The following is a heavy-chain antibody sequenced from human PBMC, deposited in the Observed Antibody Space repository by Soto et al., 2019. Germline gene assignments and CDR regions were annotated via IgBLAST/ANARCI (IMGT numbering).Heavy chain of an antibody. CDR3: ARGCTYSSGWYSVYYFDY. CDR1: GGTFSSYA. V-gene: IGHV1-69*13. CDR2: IIPIFGTA. J-gene: IGHJ4*02. D-gene: IGHD6-19*01. Sequence: SVKVTWKDSGGTFSSYAISWVRQAPGQGLEWMGGIIPIFGTANYAQKFQGRVTITADESTSTAYMELSSLRSEDTAVYYCARGCTYSSGWYSVYYFDYWGQGTLVTVSS.